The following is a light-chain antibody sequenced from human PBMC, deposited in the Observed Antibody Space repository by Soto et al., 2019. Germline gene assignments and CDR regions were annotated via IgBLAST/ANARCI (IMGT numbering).Light chain of an antibody. Sequence: EIVTTQSPATLSVSPGERATLSCRTSQSVSNNLAWYQQRPGQAPRLLIYGASTRATGIPAKFSGGGSGTDFTLTISRLEPEDFAVYYCQQYGSSGTFGQGTKVDIK. J-gene: IGKJ1*01. V-gene: IGKV3-15*01. CDR3: QQYGSSGT. CDR1: QSVSNN. CDR2: GAS.